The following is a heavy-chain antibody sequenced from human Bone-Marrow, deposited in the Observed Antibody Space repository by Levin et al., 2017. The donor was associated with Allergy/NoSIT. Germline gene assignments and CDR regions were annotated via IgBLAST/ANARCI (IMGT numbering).Heavy chain of an antibody. CDR1: GYTFSDYY. V-gene: IGHV1-2*02. D-gene: IGHD6-13*01. CDR2: IDPTRGAT. Sequence: GGSLRLSCSVSGYTFSDYYIHWIRQTPGQGLEWIGWIDPTRGATQFAEKFHARVVLTRDSSISTAYMELGKLRSDDTAIYYCARGGASSNDYWGQGTLVTVS. J-gene: IGHJ4*02. CDR3: ARGGASSNDY.